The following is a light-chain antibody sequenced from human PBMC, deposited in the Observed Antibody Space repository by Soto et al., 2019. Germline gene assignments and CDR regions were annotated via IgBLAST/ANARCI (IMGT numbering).Light chain of an antibody. Sequence: DIQMTQSPSTLSASVGDRVTITCRASQSISSWLAWYQQKPGKAPKLLIYTASSLESGVPSRFSGSGSGTEFTLTISSLQPDDFANYYCQQYNSAWTFGQGNKVEIK. CDR3: QQYNSAWT. V-gene: IGKV1-5*03. CDR1: QSISSW. J-gene: IGKJ1*01. CDR2: TAS.